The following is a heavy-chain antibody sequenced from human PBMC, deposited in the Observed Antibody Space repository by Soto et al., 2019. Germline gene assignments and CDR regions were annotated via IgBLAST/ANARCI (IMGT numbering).Heavy chain of an antibody. CDR1: GGSLRNSGYY. CDR3: AICRRSYGNASDI. J-gene: IGHJ3*02. CDR2: VFHTGNA. D-gene: IGHD1-26*01. V-gene: IGHV4-31*03. Sequence: SETLSLTCTVSGGSLRNSGYYGTWIRQYPGKGLEWIGYVFHTGNAYYNPSLTSRLTISVDTSKNQFSLRLSSVTAADTAVYYCAICRRSYGNASDIWCKGTLGT.